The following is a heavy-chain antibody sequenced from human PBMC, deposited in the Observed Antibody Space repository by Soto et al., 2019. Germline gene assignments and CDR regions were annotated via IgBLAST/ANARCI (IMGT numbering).Heavy chain of an antibody. CDR2: IKSKTDGGTT. CDR3: TTDRYFDWFWDY. V-gene: IGHV3-15*01. Sequence: PGGSLRLSCAASGFTFSNAWMSWVRQAPGKGLEWVGRIKSKTDGGTTDYAAPVKGRFTISRDDSKNTPYLQMNSLKTEDTAVYYCTTDRYFDWFWDYWGQGTLVTVSS. CDR1: GFTFSNAW. J-gene: IGHJ4*02. D-gene: IGHD3-9*01.